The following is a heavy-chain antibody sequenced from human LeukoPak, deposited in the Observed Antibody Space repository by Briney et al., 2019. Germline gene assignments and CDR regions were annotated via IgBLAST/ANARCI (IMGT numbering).Heavy chain of an antibody. Sequence: ASVKVSCKASGYTFTGYYMHWVRQAPGQGLQWMGWINPNSGDTNYAQKFQGRVTMTRDTSISTAYMELSRLRSDDTAVYYCARSMVRGVMPLGYWGQGTLVTVSS. CDR1: GYTFTGYY. V-gene: IGHV1-2*02. CDR2: INPNSGDT. CDR3: ARSMVRGVMPLGY. D-gene: IGHD3-10*01. J-gene: IGHJ4*02.